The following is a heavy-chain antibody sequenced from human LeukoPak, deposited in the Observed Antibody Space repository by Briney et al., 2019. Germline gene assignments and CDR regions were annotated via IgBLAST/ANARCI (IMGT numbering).Heavy chain of an antibody. CDR1: GVTVCGSS. J-gene: IGHJ4*02. V-gene: IGHV3-21*01. CDR3: ARDIGGSYTAIDY. Sequence: GGSLRLSCAASGVTVCGSSMNCVPPGLGKGPAGGSVISSSSGNINYADSEKGRFTITRDNPRNTLYLQMNSLRAEDTDVYYCARDIGGSYTAIDYWGRGTLVTVSS. D-gene: IGHD3-10*01. CDR2: ISSSSGNI.